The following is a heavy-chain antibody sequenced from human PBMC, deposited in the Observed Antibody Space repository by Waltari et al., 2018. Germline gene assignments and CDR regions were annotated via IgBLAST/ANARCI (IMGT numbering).Heavy chain of an antibody. CDR2: INHSGST. J-gene: IGHJ4*02. Sequence: QVQLQQWGAGLLKPSETLSLTCAVYGGSFSGYYWSWIRQPPGKGLAWIGEINHSGSTNYNPSLKSRVTISVDTSKNQFSLKLSSVTAADTAVYYCARGGYSGYPDYWGQGTLVTVSS. D-gene: IGHD5-12*01. CDR3: ARGGYSGYPDY. CDR1: GGSFSGYY. V-gene: IGHV4-34*01.